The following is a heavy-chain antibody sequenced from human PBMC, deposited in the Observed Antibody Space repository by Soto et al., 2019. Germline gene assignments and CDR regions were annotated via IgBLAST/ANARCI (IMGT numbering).Heavy chain of an antibody. D-gene: IGHD6-13*01. CDR2: ISYDGSNK. CDR3: ARDRIEAAAGTDYYYYGMDV. V-gene: IGHV3-30-3*01. J-gene: IGHJ6*02. Sequence: QVQLVESGGGVVQPGRSLRLSCAASGFTFSSYAMHWVRQAPGKGLEWVAVISYDGSNKYYADSVKGRFTISRDNSKNTLYLQMNSLRAEDTAVYYCARDRIEAAAGTDYYYYGMDVWGQGTTVTVSS. CDR1: GFTFSSYA.